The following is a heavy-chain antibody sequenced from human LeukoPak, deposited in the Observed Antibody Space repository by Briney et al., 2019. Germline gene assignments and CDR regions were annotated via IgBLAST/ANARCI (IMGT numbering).Heavy chain of an antibody. CDR1: GFTFSRYW. CDR3: ARDSPGYGGYSY. CDR2: IKEDGSAK. J-gene: IGHJ4*02. D-gene: IGHD5-12*01. Sequence: GGSLRLSCTASGFTFSRYWMTWVRQAPGKGLEWVANIKEDGSAKYYVDSMKGRFTIARDNAKNSLYLQINSLRAEDTAVYYCARDSPGYGGYSYWGQGTLVTVSS. V-gene: IGHV3-7*04.